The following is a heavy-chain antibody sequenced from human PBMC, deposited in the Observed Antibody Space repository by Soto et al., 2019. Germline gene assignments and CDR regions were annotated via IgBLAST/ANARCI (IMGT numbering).Heavy chain of an antibody. V-gene: IGHV5-51*01. Sequence: GESLKISCKGSGYSFTNYWIGWVRQMPGKGLEWMGIIYPGDSDTRYSPSFQGQVTISADKSVSTAYLQWSSLKASDTAMYYCARGGYCSSSSCYLANWFDPWGQGTLVTVSS. CDR2: IYPGDSDT. J-gene: IGHJ5*02. D-gene: IGHD2-2*01. CDR1: GYSFTNYW. CDR3: ARGGYCSSSSCYLANWFDP.